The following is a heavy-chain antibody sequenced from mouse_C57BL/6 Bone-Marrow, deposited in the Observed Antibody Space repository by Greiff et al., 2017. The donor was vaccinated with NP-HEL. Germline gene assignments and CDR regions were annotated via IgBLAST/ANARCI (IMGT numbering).Heavy chain of an antibody. CDR3: AREGYSNYGHYYAMDY. CDR2: IDPSDSYT. J-gene: IGHJ4*01. V-gene: IGHV1-69*01. Sequence: QVQLQQPGAELVMPGASVKLSCKASGYTFTSYWMHWVKQRPGQGLEWIGEIDPSDSYTNYNQKFKGKSTLTVDKSSSTAYMQLSSLTSEDPAVYYCAREGYSNYGHYYAMDYWGQGTSVTVSS. D-gene: IGHD2-5*01. CDR1: GYTFTSYW.